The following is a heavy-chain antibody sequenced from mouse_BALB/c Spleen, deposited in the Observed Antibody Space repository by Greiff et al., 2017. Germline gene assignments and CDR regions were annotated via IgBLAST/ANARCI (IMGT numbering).Heavy chain of an antibody. Sequence: VMLVESGPGLVQPSQSLSITCTVSGFSLTSYGVHWVRQSPGKGLEWLGVIWSGGSTDYNAAFISRLSISKDNSKSQVFFKMNSLQANDTAIYYCARNGGYYGYYAMDYWGQGTSVTVSS. V-gene: IGHV2-2*02. CDR2: IWSGGST. D-gene: IGHD2-3*01. CDR1: GFSLTSYG. CDR3: ARNGGYYGYYAMDY. J-gene: IGHJ4*01.